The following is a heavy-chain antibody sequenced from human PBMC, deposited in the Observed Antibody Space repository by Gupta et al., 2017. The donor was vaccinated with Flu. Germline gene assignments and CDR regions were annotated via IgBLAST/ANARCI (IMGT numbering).Heavy chain of an antibody. CDR3: ARSWGILVGATGSKYYFDY. CDR1: GFTFSSYS. J-gene: IGHJ4*02. D-gene: IGHD1-26*01. V-gene: IGHV3-21*01. CDR2: ISSSSSYI. Sequence: EVQLVESGGGLVKPGGSLRLSCAASGFTFSSYSMNWVRQAPGKGLEWVSSISSSSSYIYYADSVKGRFTISRDNAKNSLYLQMNSLRAEDTAVYYCARSWGILVGATGSKYYFDYWGQGTLVTVSS.